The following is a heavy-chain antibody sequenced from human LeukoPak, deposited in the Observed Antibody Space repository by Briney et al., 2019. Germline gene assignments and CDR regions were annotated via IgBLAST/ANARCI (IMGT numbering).Heavy chain of an antibody. Sequence: PSDTLSPTYALYGASFTGYYWSSVRHPPGNGLEWNGEINHSGSTNYNPSLKSRVTLSVDTSKNQFSLKLSSVTAADTAVYYCARVRLAVAGSYFDYWGQGTLVTVSS. CDR2: INHSGST. CDR3: ARVRLAVAGSYFDY. D-gene: IGHD6-19*01. CDR1: GASFTGYY. V-gene: IGHV4-34*01. J-gene: IGHJ4*02.